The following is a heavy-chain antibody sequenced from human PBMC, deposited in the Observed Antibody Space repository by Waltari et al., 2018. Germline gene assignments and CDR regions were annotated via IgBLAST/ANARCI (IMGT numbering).Heavy chain of an antibody. CDR2: VKSDGTSP. J-gene: IGHJ4*02. CDR3: TTNPPGY. Sequence: EVQLVESGGGLVQSGGSLRLSCADSGSDYWMDWVRQAPGKGLMWVSRVKSDGTSPTYADSVKCRFTVSRDSAKNMLYLQMNSLRAEDTAVYYCTTNPPGYWGQGTLVTVSS. CDR1: GSDYW. V-gene: IGHV3-74*01.